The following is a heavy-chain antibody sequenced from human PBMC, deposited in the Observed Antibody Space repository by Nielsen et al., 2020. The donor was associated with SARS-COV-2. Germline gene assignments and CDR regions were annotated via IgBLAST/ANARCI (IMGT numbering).Heavy chain of an antibody. V-gene: IGHV3-7*03. CDR3: ARDRGVPADSIYYYYYGMDV. CDR2: IKQDGSEK. J-gene: IGHJ6*02. Sequence: WLRQPPGKGLEWVANIKQDGSEKYYVDSVKGRFTISRDNAKNSLYLQMNSLRAEDTAVYYCARDRGVPADSIYYYYYGMDVWGQGTTVTVSS. D-gene: IGHD2-2*01.